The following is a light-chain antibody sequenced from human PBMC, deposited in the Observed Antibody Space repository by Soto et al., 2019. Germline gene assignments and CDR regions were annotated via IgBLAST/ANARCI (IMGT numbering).Light chain of an antibody. Sequence: EIVLTQSPATLSLSPGERASLSCRASQSVNSNLAWYQQKPGQAPRLLIYDASTRATGIPARFSGSGSGTDFTLTISSLEPEDFAVYYCQQRNNWPPLTFDGGTKVEIK. J-gene: IGKJ4*01. CDR3: QQRNNWPPLT. CDR2: DAS. V-gene: IGKV3-11*01. CDR1: QSVNSN.